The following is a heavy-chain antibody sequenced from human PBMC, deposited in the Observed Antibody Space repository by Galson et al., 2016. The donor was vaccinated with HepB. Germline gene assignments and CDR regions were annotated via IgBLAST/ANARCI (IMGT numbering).Heavy chain of an antibody. J-gene: IGHJ3*01. CDR2: MSGSTNIT. CDR3: AKTGKWDNGDFSGDAFDF. D-gene: IGHD2-21*02. CDR1: GFSFSTYA. V-gene: IGHV3-23*01. Sequence: SLRLSCAASGFSFSTYAMTWVRQAPGKGLDWISAMSGSTNITYYADSVKGRFTISRDNSRNTLYRQMTSLRAEDTAIYYCAKTGKWDNGDFSGDAFDFWGQGTLVTVSS.